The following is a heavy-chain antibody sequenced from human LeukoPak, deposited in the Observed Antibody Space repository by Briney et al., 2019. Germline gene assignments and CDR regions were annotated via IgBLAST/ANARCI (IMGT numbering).Heavy chain of an antibody. CDR3: ARELLIVGATNVSFDY. Sequence: GGSLTLSCAVSGFTFSSYWMQWVRPPPGRGLAWVSRIKSYGWSTSYAHSVKGWCPISRAHAKNTLYLPVDSRRGEGTAVYYCARELLIVGATNVSFDYWGQGTLVTVSS. V-gene: IGHV3-74*01. CDR2: IKSYGWST. CDR1: GFTFSSYW. J-gene: IGHJ4*02. D-gene: IGHD1-26*01.